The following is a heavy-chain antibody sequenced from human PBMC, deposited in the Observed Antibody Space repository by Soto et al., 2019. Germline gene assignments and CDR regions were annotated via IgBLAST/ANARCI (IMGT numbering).Heavy chain of an antibody. CDR3: ARDRVAYSSSWYFDY. J-gene: IGHJ4*02. CDR1: GGSISSYY. D-gene: IGHD6-13*01. Sequence: SETLSLTCTVSGGSISSYYWSWIRQPPGKGLEWIGYIYYSGSTNYNPSLKSRVTISVDTSKNQFSLKLSSVTAADTAVYYCARDRVAYSSSWYFDYWGQGTLVTVSS. CDR2: IYYSGST. V-gene: IGHV4-59*01.